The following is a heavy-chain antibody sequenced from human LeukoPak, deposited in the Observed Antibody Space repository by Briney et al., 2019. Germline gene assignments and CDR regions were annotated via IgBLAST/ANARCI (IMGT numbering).Heavy chain of an antibody. J-gene: IGHJ4*02. CDR1: GFTFDDYA. CDR2: ISWNSGSI. Sequence: PGRSLRLSCAASGFTFDDYAMHWVRQAPGKGLEWVSGISWNSGSIGYADSVKGRFTISRDNAKNSLYLQMNSLRAEDTALYYCAKERHTQQLLRRGHPCDYWGQGTLVTVSS. CDR3: AKERHTQQLLRRGHPCDY. V-gene: IGHV3-9*01. D-gene: IGHD6-13*01.